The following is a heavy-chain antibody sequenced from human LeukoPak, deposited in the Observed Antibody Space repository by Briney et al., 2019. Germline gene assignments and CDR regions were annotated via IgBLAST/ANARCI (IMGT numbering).Heavy chain of an antibody. J-gene: IGHJ4*02. V-gene: IGHV3-23*01. Sequence: GGSLRLSCAASGFTFSSYAMSWVRQAPGKGLEWVSAISGSGGSTYYADSVKGRFTISRDNSKNTLYLQMNSLRAEDTAVYYCVKDRSGSGTYYPDYWGQGTLVTVSS. CDR1: GFTFSSYA. D-gene: IGHD3-10*01. CDR2: ISGSGGST. CDR3: VKDRSGSGTYYPDY.